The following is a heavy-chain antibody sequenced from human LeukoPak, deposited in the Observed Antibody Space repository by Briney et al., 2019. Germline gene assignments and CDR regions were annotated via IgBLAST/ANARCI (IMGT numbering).Heavy chain of an antibody. CDR1: GGSISGGY. V-gene: IGHV4-4*09. CDR3: AKSYFDYSTYYSYYFNL. D-gene: IGHD4-11*01. J-gene: IGHJ4*02. Sequence: SETLSLTCTVSGGSISGGYWSWIRQPPGRRLEWIGYVYTSGSTNYNPSLKSRVTISVDTSKSQFALKLSSVTAADTAVYYCAKSYFDYSTYYSYYFNLWGQGALVTVSS. CDR2: VYTSGST.